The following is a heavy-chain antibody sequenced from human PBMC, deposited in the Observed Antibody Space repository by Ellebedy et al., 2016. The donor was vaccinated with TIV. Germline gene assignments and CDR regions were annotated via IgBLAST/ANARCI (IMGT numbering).Heavy chain of an antibody. V-gene: IGHV4-59*01. CDR2: IYSRGST. CDR1: GGSFSGYY. CDR3: ARDMSDHWFYY. J-gene: IGHJ4*02. Sequence: SETLSLXXAVYGGSFSGYYWSWIRQPPGKGLEWIGNIYSRGSTNYNPSLKSRVTISVETSKNQFSLKLTSVTTADTAVYYCARDMSDHWFYYWGQGTPVTVSS. D-gene: IGHD1-1*01.